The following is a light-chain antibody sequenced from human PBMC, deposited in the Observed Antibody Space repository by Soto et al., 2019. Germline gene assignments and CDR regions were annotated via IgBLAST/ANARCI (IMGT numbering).Light chain of an antibody. Sequence: EIVLTQSPATLSSFPGDRVTLSCRASQSVSRNLAWYQQKPGQAPRLLIYDASSRAAGIPDRVSGSGSGTEFTLTITRLEPEDFEVYHCQQYDGSPRTFGQGTKVDIK. CDR2: DAS. CDR1: QSVSRN. V-gene: IGKV3-20*01. J-gene: IGKJ1*01. CDR3: QQYDGSPRT.